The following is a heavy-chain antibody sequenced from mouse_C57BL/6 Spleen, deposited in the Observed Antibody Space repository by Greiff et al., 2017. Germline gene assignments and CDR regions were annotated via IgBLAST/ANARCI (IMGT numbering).Heavy chain of an antibody. CDR1: GYTFTSYG. J-gene: IGHJ4*01. Sequence: QVQLQQSGAELARPGASVKLSCKASGYTFTSYGISWVKQRTGQGLEWIGEIYPRSGNTYYNEKFKGKATLTADKSSSTAYMELRSLTSEDSAVYFCARWAPYYYGSSYAMDYWGQGTSVTVSS. CDR2: IYPRSGNT. CDR3: ARWAPYYYGSSYAMDY. V-gene: IGHV1-81*01. D-gene: IGHD1-1*01.